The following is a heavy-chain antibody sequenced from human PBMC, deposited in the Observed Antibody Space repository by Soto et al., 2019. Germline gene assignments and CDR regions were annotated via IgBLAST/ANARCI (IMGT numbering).Heavy chain of an antibody. J-gene: IGHJ6*02. CDR3: AKAPRIRWQNPTTVAERPYGMDV. V-gene: IGHV3-30*18. CDR2: ISYDGSNK. D-gene: IGHD4-17*01. Sequence: QVQLVESGGGVVQPGRSLRLSCAASGFTFSSYGMHWVRQAPGKGLEWVAVISYDGSNKYYADSVKGRFTISRDNSKNTLYLQINSLRAEDTAVYYCAKAPRIRWQNPTTVAERPYGMDVWGQGTTVTVSS. CDR1: GFTFSSYG.